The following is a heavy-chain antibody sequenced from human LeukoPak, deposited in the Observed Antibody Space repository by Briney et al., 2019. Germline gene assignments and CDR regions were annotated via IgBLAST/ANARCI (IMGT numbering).Heavy chain of an antibody. CDR2: IYYSGST. CDR3: ARVYYSSSYDYWYFDL. D-gene: IGHD6-13*01. Sequence: SETLSLTCTVSGYSISSGYYWSWIRQPPGKGLEWIGYIYYSGSTNYNPSLKSRVTISVDTSKNQFSLKLSSVTAADTAVYYCARVYYSSSYDYWYFDLWGRGTLVTVSS. V-gene: IGHV4-61*01. J-gene: IGHJ2*01. CDR1: GYSISSGYY.